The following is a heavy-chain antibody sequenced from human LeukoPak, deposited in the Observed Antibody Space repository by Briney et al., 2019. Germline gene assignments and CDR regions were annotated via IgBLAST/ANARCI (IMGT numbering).Heavy chain of an antibody. CDR2: MSGSGYYT. CDR1: GFACSNFS. D-gene: IGHD3-3*01. Sequence: GGSLRLSCTASGFACSNFSMSWVRRAPGKGLKWFSAMSGSGYYTYYVESVKGRFTISRDNSKNTLYLHMNSLGAADTAVYYCAKMEGQRLYDYCMDVWGRGTTVTVSS. CDR3: AKMEGQRLYDYCMDV. J-gene: IGHJ6*03. V-gene: IGHV3-23*01.